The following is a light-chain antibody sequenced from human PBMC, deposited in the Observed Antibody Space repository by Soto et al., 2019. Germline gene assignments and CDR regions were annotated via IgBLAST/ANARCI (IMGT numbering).Light chain of an antibody. CDR1: SDDVGAYNS. Sequence: QSVLAQPASVSGSPGQSITISCTVTSDDVGAYNSVSWYQQLPHKAPQVILYKGTQRPSGVSSRFSGSTSGNAASLTISGLQADDEADYFCCSSAPESTYVFGTGTKVTLL. J-gene: IGLJ1*01. CDR2: KGT. CDR3: CSSAPESTYV. V-gene: IGLV2-23*01.